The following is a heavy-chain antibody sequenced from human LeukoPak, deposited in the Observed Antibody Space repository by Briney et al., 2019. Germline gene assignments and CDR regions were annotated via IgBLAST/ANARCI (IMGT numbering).Heavy chain of an antibody. V-gene: IGHV4-59*12. CDR2: IFYSGST. Sequence: PSETLSLTCTVSGGSISSYYWSWIRQPPGKGLEWIGYIFYSGSTNYNPSLKSRVTISVDTSKNQFSLKLSSVTAADTAVYYCARAKQVVIAAAGGTRRWFDPWGQGTLVTVSS. J-gene: IGHJ5*02. CDR1: GGSISSYY. CDR3: ARAKQVVIAAAGGTRRWFDP. D-gene: IGHD6-13*01.